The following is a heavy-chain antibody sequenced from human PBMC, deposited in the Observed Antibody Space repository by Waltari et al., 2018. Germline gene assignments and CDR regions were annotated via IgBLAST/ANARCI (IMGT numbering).Heavy chain of an antibody. V-gene: IGHV1-24*01. J-gene: IGHJ1*01. D-gene: IGHD5-18*01. Sequence: QVQLVQSGAEVKKPGASVKVSCKVSGYTLTELSMHWVRQAHGRGLEWMGGFDPEDGETIYAQKFQGRVTMTEDTSTDTVYMELSTLKSEDTAVYYCALSGYSYGYVDFQHWGQGTLVTVSS. CDR1: GYTLTELS. CDR3: ALSGYSYGYVDFQH. CDR2: FDPEDGET.